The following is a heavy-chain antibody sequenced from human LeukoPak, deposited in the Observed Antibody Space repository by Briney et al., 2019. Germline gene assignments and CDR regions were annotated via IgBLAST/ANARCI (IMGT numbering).Heavy chain of an antibody. V-gene: IGHV3-38-3*01. CDR2: ISGDST. J-gene: IGHJ4*02. CDR3: ARGVPAAFDY. Sequence: GGSLRLSCTVSGFTVSNNGMNWVRQAPGKGLEWVSSISGDSTYYADSRKGRFIISRANSKNMLHLQKNSLRAEDTAVYYCARGVPAAFDYWGQGTLVTVSS. D-gene: IGHD2-2*01. CDR1: GFTVSNNG.